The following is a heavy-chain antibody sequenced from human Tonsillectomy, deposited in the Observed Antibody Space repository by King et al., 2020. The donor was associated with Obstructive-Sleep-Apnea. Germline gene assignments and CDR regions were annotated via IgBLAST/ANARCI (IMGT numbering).Heavy chain of an antibody. Sequence: QLQESGPGLVKPSETLSLTCTGSGGSVSSGGYYWTWIRQPPGKGLEWIGHIYYSWSTNYNPPLKSRVTISADTSKNQFSLKLRSVTAADTAMYYCARGYSGSFGPYFDYWGQGTLVTVSS. CDR2: IYYSWST. CDR3: ARGYSGSFGPYFDY. V-gene: IGHV4-61*08. J-gene: IGHJ4*02. D-gene: IGHD1-26*01. CDR1: GGSVSSGGYY.